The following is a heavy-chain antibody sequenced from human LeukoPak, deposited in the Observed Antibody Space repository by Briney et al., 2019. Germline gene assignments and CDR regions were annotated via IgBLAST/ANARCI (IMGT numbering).Heavy chain of an antibody. CDR2: IYFSGST. Sequence: PFETLSLTCTVSGGSISSTGYYWGCIRQPPGKGLEWIGTIYFSGSTYYTPSLKSRVTISADTSNNQFSLKLTSVTAADTAVYYCARHRYYYDSSGYHFDCWGQGILVSVSS. D-gene: IGHD3-22*01. J-gene: IGHJ4*01. V-gene: IGHV4-39*01. CDR3: ARHRYYYDSSGYHFDC. CDR1: GGSISSTGYY.